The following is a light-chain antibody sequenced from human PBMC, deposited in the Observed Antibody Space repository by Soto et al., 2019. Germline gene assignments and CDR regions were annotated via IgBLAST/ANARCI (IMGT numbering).Light chain of an antibody. CDR3: QHYNTYPLT. Sequence: DIQMTQSPSTLSASVGDRVTITCRASQRISSWLAWYQHKPGKAPKVLIYKASTLESGVPSRFSGSGSGTEFTLNISILQPDDFATYYCQHYNTYPLTFGGGTKVEIK. CDR1: QRISSW. CDR2: KAS. V-gene: IGKV1-5*03. J-gene: IGKJ4*01.